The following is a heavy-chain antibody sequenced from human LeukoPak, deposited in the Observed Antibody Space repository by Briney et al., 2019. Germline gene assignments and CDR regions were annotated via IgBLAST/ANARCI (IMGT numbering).Heavy chain of an antibody. Sequence: GGSLRLSCAASGFTFSSYDMRWVRQAPGKGLEWVSGISGSGGSTSYADSVKGRFTVSRDNSKNTLYLQMSSLRAEDTALYYCAKRSGYDFWSGFDPWGQGTLVIVSS. J-gene: IGHJ5*02. CDR1: GFTFSSYD. V-gene: IGHV3-23*01. D-gene: IGHD3-3*01. CDR3: AKRSGYDFWSGFDP. CDR2: ISGSGGST.